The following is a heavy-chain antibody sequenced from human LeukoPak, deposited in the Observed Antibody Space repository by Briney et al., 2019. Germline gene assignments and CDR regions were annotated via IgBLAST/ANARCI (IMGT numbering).Heavy chain of an antibody. J-gene: IGHJ4*02. Sequence: GGCLSLSCAASGFTFSSYAMSWVRRAPGKGLEWVSAISGSDGSTYYADSVKGRFTISRDNSKNTLYLQMNSLRAEDTAVYYCAKKPTYYYGSGSYRPPGYFDYWGQGTLVTVSS. CDR3: AKKPTYYYGSGSYRPPGYFDY. CDR2: ISGSDGST. D-gene: IGHD3-10*01. CDR1: GFTFSSYA. V-gene: IGHV3-23*01.